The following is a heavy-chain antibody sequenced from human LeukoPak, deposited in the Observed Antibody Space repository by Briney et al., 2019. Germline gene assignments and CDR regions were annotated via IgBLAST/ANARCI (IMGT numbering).Heavy chain of an antibody. CDR3: ARDGSGTYYGDY. D-gene: IGHD1-26*01. CDR2: IKPNSGGT. CDR1: GYTFTDYF. Sequence: ASVKVSCKASGYTFTDYFIQWVRQAPGQGLEWMRWIKPNSGGTNYAQKFQGRVTMTRDTSISTAYMELSRLESDDTAVYYCARDGSGTYYGDYWGQGTLLTVSS. J-gene: IGHJ4*02. V-gene: IGHV1-2*02.